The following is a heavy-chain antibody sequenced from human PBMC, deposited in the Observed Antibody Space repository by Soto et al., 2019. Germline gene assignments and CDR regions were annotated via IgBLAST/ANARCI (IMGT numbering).Heavy chain of an antibody. Sequence: ASVKVSCKASGYTFTSYGISWVRQAPGQGLEWMGWISTYNGNTNYAQKLQGRVTMTTDTSTSTAYMELRSLRSDDTAVYYCAAKQQLDYYYYGMDVWGQGTTVTVSS. CDR3: AAKQQLDYYYYGMDV. CDR2: ISTYNGNT. J-gene: IGHJ6*02. CDR1: GYTFTSYG. V-gene: IGHV1-18*01. D-gene: IGHD6-13*01.